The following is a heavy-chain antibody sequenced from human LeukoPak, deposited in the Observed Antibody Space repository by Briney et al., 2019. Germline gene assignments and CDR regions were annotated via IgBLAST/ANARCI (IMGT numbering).Heavy chain of an antibody. D-gene: IGHD3-22*01. J-gene: IGHJ4*02. CDR1: GGSIGSSSYY. CDR2: IYYSGST. CDR3: ARSMHYHTSALDY. Sequence: SETLSLTCTVSGGSIGSSSYYWGWIRQPPGKGLEWIGSIYYSGSTYYNPSLKSRVTISVDTSKNQFSLKLSSVTAADTAVYYCARSMHYHTSALDYWGQGTLVTVSS. V-gene: IGHV4-39*07.